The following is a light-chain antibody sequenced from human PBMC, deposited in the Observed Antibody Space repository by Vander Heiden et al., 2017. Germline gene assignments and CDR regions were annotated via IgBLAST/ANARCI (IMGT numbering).Light chain of an antibody. V-gene: IGKV1-27*01. J-gene: IGKJ3*01. CDR1: QGISNY. CDR3: QKYNSAPFT. Sequence: DIQMTQSPSSLSASVGDRVTITCRASQGISNYLAWYQQKPGKVPKLLIYLASTLQSGVPSRFTGSGSGTDFTLTISSLQPEDVATYYYQKYNSAPFTFGPGTRVDIK. CDR2: LAS.